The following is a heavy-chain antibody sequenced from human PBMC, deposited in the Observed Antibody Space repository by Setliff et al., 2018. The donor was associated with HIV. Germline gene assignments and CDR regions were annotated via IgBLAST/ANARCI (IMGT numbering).Heavy chain of an antibody. D-gene: IGHD1-26*01. Sequence: ASVKVSCKASGYTFTIYGITWVRQAPGQGLEWMGWISGHSDSRKYGQKFDGRVTLTMDTSTSTAYMELMKLTPDDTAGYYCARGWELNVWGQGTPVTVSS. CDR2: ISGHSDSR. J-gene: IGHJ4*02. V-gene: IGHV1-18*01. CDR1: GYTFTIYG. CDR3: ARGWELNV.